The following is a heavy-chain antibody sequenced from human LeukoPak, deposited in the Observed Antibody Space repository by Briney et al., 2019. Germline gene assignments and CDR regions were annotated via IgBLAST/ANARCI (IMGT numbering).Heavy chain of an antibody. Sequence: SETLSLTCAVSGGSISSSNWWSWVRQPPGKGLEWIGEIYHSGSTNYNPSLKSRVTISVDKSKNQFSLKLSSVTAADTAVYYCARGKRSSSPGGYYYYYMDVWGKGTTVTVSS. D-gene: IGHD6-13*01. V-gene: IGHV4-4*02. CDR3: ARGKRSSSPGGYYYYYMDV. CDR2: IYHSGST. J-gene: IGHJ6*03. CDR1: GGSISSSNW.